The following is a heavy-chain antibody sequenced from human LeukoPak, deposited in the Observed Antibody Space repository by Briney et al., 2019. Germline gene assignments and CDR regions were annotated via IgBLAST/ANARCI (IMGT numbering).Heavy chain of an antibody. CDR3: ARPYIANRDWLDP. Sequence: ASVTVSCKTSGYTFTTYAMHWVRQAPGQGLEYMGWINAANGHTKYSQKFRGRVTFTTDTSASTAYMDLSSLTSEDTAVYYCARPYIANRDWLDPWGQGTLVTVSS. D-gene: IGHD2-15*01. V-gene: IGHV1-3*01. J-gene: IGHJ5*02. CDR1: GYTFTTYA. CDR2: INAANGHT.